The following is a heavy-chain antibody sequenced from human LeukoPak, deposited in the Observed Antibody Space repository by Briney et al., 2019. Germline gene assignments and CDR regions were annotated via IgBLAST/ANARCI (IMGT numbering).Heavy chain of an antibody. Sequence: PGGSLRLSCAVSGFKFSRQWMTLVRQAPGTGLEWVATINSDGSAKYHVDSVKGRFTISRDNAKNLVYLQMSILRAEDTAVYYCADLGTSDCGQGTLVTVSS. D-gene: IGHD1-7*01. CDR1: GFKFSRQW. J-gene: IGHJ4*02. CDR2: INSDGSAK. V-gene: IGHV3-7*01. CDR3: ADLGTSD.